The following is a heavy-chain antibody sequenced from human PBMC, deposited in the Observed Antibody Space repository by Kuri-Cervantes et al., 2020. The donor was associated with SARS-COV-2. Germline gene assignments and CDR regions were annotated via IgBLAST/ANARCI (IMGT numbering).Heavy chain of an antibody. CDR1: GFTFSSYW. Sequence: GGSLRLSCAASGFTFSSYWMHWVREAPGGGLEYVSATSSNGGGTYYADSVKGRFTISRDNSKNTLFLQMSSLRTEDTSIYYCVKVSRGSPEYYWGQGILVTVSS. V-gene: IGHV3-64D*08. CDR3: VKVSRGSPEYY. CDR2: TSSNGGGT. D-gene: IGHD2/OR15-2a*01. J-gene: IGHJ4*02.